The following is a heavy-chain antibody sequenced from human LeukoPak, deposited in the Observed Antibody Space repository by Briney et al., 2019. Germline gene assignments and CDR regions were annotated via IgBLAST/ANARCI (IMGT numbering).Heavy chain of an antibody. Sequence: ASVKVSCKASGGTFSSYAISWVRQAPGQGLEWVGGIIPIFGTANYAQKFQGRVTITTDESTSTAYMELSSLRSEDTAVYYCARDRDRSGYYFDYWGQGTLVTVSS. CDR3: ARDRDRSGYYFDY. J-gene: IGHJ4*02. CDR2: IIPIFGTA. CDR1: GGTFSSYA. D-gene: IGHD3-22*01. V-gene: IGHV1-69*05.